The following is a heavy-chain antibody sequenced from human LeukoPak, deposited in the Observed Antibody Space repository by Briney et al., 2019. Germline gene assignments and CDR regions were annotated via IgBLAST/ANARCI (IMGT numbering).Heavy chain of an antibody. V-gene: IGHV4-59*01. CDR1: GGSISSYY. J-gene: IGHJ4*02. D-gene: IGHD3-22*01. Sequence: NPSETLSLTCTVSGGSISSYYWSWIRQPPGKGLEWIGYIYYSGSTNYNPSLKSRVTISVDTSKNQFSLKLSSVTAADTAVYYCARGYYYDSRSPVGYWGQGTLVTVSS. CDR2: IYYSGST. CDR3: ARGYYYDSRSPVGY.